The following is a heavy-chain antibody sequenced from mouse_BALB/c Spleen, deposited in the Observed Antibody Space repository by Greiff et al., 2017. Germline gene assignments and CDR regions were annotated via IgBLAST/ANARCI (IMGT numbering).Heavy chain of an antibody. Sequence: EVMLVESGGGLVQPGGSRKLSCAASGFTFSDYGMAWVRQAPGKGPEWVAFISNLAYSIYYADTVTGRFTISRENAKNTLYLEMSSLRSEDTAMYYRARDWDDNDYDGDFDYWGQGTTLTVSS. CDR2: ISNLAYSI. V-gene: IGHV5-15*02. J-gene: IGHJ2*01. D-gene: IGHD2-4*01. CDR1: GFTFSDYG. CDR3: ARDWDDNDYDGDFDY.